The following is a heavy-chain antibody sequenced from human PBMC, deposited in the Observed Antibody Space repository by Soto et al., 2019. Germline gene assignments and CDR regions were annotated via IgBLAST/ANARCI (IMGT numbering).Heavy chain of an antibody. CDR2: ISATGGGT. V-gene: IGHV3-23*01. D-gene: IGHD3-16*01. CDR3: AKDRRAGGNSAFYFDF. J-gene: IGHJ4*02. Sequence: GGSLRLSCAASGFKFSNYAMSWVRQAPGKGLEWVSLISATGGGTYYADSVKGRFTISRDNSHNALYLQVHSLTAEDTAVYYCAKDRRAGGNSAFYFDFWGQGAQVTVSS. CDR1: GFKFSNYA.